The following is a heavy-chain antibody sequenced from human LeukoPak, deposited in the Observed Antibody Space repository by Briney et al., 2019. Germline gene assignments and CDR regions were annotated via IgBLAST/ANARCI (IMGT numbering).Heavy chain of an antibody. J-gene: IGHJ4*02. D-gene: IGHD3-9*01. CDR3: TTGLRYFDWTYLDY. V-gene: IGHV3-15*01. CDR2: IKSKTDHRIT. Sequence: GGSLRLSCAASGFTFSNACMSWVRQAPGKGLEWVGPIKSKTDHRITEYAAPVKGRLTISRDDSKNTLYLQMTSLKPEDTAVYYCTTGLRYFDWTYLDYWGQGTLVTVSS. CDR1: GFTFSNAC.